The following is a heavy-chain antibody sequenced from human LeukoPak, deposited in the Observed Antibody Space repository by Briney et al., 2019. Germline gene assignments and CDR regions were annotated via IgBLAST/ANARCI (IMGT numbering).Heavy chain of an antibody. CDR3: ARVDLLTGYYFFDY. Sequence: ASVKVSCKAAGYTFSNYGISWVRQAPGQGLEWVGWIRGDNGNTNYAQKLQGRVTMTTDTSTSTAYMELRSLGSDETAVYYCARVDLLTGYYFFDYWGQGTLVTVSS. V-gene: IGHV1-18*01. D-gene: IGHD3-9*01. CDR1: GYTFSNYG. CDR2: IRGDNGNT. J-gene: IGHJ4*02.